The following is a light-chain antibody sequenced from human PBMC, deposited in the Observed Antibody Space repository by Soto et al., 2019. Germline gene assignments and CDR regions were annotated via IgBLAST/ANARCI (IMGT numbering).Light chain of an antibody. V-gene: IGKV1-9*01. CDR2: DAS. Sequence: DIQMTQSPSSVSASIGDRVTITCRASQDFSNFLAWYQQKPGRAPKLLMYDASTLQSGVPSRFSGSGSGTEFTLTISSLQPEDFATYYCQQLYSFPLTFGGGTKVEIK. J-gene: IGKJ4*01. CDR3: QQLYSFPLT. CDR1: QDFSNF.